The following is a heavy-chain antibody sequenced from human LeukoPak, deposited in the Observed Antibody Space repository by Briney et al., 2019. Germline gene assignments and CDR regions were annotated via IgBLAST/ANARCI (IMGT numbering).Heavy chain of an antibody. CDR3: ASDAFYDSGGYYYY. CDR2: INHSGST. CDR1: GGSFSGYY. Sequence: SETLSLTCAVYGGSFSGYYWSWIRQPPGKGLEWIGEINHSGSTNYNPSLKSRVTISVDTSKNQFSLKLSSVTAADTAVYYCASDAFYDSGGYYYYWGQGTLVTVSS. J-gene: IGHJ4*02. V-gene: IGHV4-34*01. D-gene: IGHD3-22*01.